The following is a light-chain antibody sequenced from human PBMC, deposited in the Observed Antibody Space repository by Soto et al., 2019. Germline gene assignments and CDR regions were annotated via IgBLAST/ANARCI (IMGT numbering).Light chain of an antibody. CDR3: QQYYKWPLT. CDR2: GAS. V-gene: IGKV3-15*01. J-gene: IGKJ4*01. Sequence: EIVMTQSAAALSVSPGERATLSCWASQSVMNNLAWYQQKPGQAPRLLIYGASTRATGIPARLTGSGSGTEFTLTISSLESQDFAVYYCQQYYKWPLTFGGGI. CDR1: QSVMNN.